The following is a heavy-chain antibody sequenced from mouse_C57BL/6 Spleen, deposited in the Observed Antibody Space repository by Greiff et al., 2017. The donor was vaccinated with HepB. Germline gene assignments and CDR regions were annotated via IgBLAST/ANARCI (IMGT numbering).Heavy chain of an antibody. J-gene: IGHJ3*01. D-gene: IGHD2-4*01. Sequence: QVHVKQPGAELVRPGSSVKLSCKASGYTFTSYWMHWVKQRPIQGLEWIGNIDPSDSETHYNQKFKDKATLTVDKSSSTAYMQLSSLTSEDSAVYYCARPYDYDEGAWFAYWGQGTLVTVSA. CDR2: IDPSDSET. CDR1: GYTFTSYW. V-gene: IGHV1-52*01. CDR3: ARPYDYDEGAWFAY.